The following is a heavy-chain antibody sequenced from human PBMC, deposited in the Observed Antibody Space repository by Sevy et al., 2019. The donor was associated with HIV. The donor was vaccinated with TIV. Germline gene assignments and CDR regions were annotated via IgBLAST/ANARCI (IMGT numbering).Heavy chain of an antibody. Sequence: GGSLRLSCAASGFTFSSYSMNWVRQAPGKGLEWVSSISSSSSYIYYADSVKGRFTIARDNAKNSLYLQMNSLRAEDTAVYYCVRGVGIAVAGTGNYWGQGTLVTVSS. D-gene: IGHD6-19*01. V-gene: IGHV3-21*01. CDR3: VRGVGIAVAGTGNY. CDR2: ISSSSSYI. J-gene: IGHJ4*02. CDR1: GFTFSSYS.